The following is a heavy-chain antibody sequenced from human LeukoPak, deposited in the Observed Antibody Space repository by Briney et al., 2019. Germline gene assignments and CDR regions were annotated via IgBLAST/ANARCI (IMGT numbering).Heavy chain of an antibody. CDR1: GGSIRSSSSY. Sequence: PSETLSLTCTVSGGSIRSSSSYWGWIRQPPGKGLEWIGTMYNSGSTHYNPSLRSRVTISADTSKNQFSLRLTSVTAADTAVYYCARGSQGSEAWGQGTLVTVSS. J-gene: IGHJ4*02. CDR3: ARGSQGSEA. CDR2: MYNSGST. V-gene: IGHV4-39*07. D-gene: IGHD3-10*01.